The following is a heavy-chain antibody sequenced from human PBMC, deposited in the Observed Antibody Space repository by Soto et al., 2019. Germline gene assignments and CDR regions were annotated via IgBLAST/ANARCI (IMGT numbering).Heavy chain of an antibody. V-gene: IGHV1-18*01. CDR1: GYTFNTYG. D-gene: IGHD6-6*01. J-gene: IGHJ5*02. CDR3: ARKSSSSSWFHP. CDR2: ISTYDGST. Sequence: QVQLVQSGAEVKKPGASVKVSCKASGYTFNTYGITWVRQAPGQGLEWMGWISTYDGSTYYEERLQGRVTLTTAPSTTTAYMELRSLRSDDTAVYYCARKSSSSSWFHPWGQGTLVTVSS.